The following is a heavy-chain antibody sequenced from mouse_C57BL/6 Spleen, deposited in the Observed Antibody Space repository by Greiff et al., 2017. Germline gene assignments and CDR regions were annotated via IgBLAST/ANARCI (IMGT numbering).Heavy chain of an antibody. CDR1: GYSFTGYY. CDR2: INPSTGGT. CDR3: ASDTAVVALRYFAY. J-gene: IGHJ2*01. D-gene: IGHD1-1*01. V-gene: IGHV1-42*01. Sequence: EVQLQQPGPELVKPGASVKISCKASGYSFTGYYMNWVKQSPEKSLEWIGEINPSTGGTTYNQKFKAKATLTVDKSSSTTYMQLKSLTSEDSAVSFCASDTAVVALRYFAYWGQGTTLTVSS.